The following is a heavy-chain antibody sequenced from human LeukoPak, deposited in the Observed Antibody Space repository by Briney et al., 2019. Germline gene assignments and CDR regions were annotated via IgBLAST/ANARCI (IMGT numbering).Heavy chain of an antibody. CDR3: ALLWFGEFFAFDI. CDR1: GGSFSGYY. J-gene: IGHJ3*02. CDR2: INHSGST. D-gene: IGHD3-10*01. Sequence: SETLSLTCAVYGGSFSGYYWSWIRQPPGKGLEWIGEINHSGSTNYNPSLKSRVTISVGTSKNQFSLKLSSVTAADTAVYYCALLWFGEFFAFDIWGQGTMVTVSS. V-gene: IGHV4-34*01.